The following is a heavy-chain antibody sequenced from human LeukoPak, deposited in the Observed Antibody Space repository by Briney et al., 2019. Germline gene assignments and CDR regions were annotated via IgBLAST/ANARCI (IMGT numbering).Heavy chain of an antibody. CDR3: ASRHIYSNYVDY. J-gene: IGHJ4*02. CDR2: IYSSGST. V-gene: IGHV4-4*07. D-gene: IGHD4-4*01. CDR1: GGSISSYY. Sequence: PSETLSLTCTVSGGSISSYYWSWIRQPAGKGLEWIGRIYSSGSTNYNPSLKSRVTISVDTSKNQFSLKLSSVTAADTAVYYCASRHIYSNYVDYWGQGTLVTVSS.